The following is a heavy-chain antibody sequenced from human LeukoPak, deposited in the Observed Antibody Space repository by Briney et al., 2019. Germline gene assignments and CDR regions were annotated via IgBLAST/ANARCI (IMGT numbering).Heavy chain of an antibody. V-gene: IGHV3-23*01. J-gene: IGHJ4*02. CDR2: ISGSGSST. D-gene: IGHD3-22*01. Sequence: GGSLRLSCAAPGFTFSSYGMSWVRQAPGKGLEWVSAISGSGSSTYYAASVKGRFTISRDNSKNTLYLQMNSLRAEDTAVYYCAKGRAGNYYYDSSDYWGQGTLVTVSS. CDR3: AKGRAGNYYYDSSDY. CDR1: GFTFSSYG.